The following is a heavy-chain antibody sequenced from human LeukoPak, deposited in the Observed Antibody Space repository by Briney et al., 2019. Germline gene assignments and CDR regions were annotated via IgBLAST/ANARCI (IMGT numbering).Heavy chain of an antibody. J-gene: IGHJ5*02. Sequence: SETLSLTCTVSGGSISSGSYYWSWIRQPAGKGLEWIGRIYTSGSTNYNPSLKSRVTISVDTSKNQFCLKLRSVTAADTAVYYCARGRGRGIAAAGNWLDPWGQGTLVTVSS. CDR1: GGSISSGSYY. D-gene: IGHD6-13*01. CDR3: ARGRGRGIAAAGNWLDP. V-gene: IGHV4-61*02. CDR2: IYTSGST.